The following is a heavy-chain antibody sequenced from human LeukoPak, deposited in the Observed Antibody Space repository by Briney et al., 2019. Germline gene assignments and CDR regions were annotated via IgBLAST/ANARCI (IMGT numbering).Heavy chain of an antibody. CDR3: ARDLEAYCSGGSCQAFDY. Sequence: GGSLRLSCAAPGFTFSSYSMNWVRQAPGKGLEWVSSISGSSSYIYYADSVKGRFTISRDNARNSLYLQMSSLRAEDTALYYCARDLEAYCSGGSCQAFDYWGQGTLVTVSS. CDR2: ISGSSSYI. J-gene: IGHJ4*02. CDR1: GFTFSSYS. D-gene: IGHD2-15*01. V-gene: IGHV3-21*01.